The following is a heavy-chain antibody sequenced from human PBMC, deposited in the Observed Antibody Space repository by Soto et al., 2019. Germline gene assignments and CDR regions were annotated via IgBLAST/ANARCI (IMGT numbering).Heavy chain of an antibody. Sequence: ASVKVSCKASGYTFTSYYMHWVRQAPGQGLEWMGIINPSGGSTSYAQKFQGRVTMTRDTSTSTVYMELSSLRSEDTAVYFCAAEIDDYADFNHWGQGTPVTVSS. CDR2: INPSGGST. D-gene: IGHD4-17*01. V-gene: IGHV1-46*01. CDR1: GYTFTSYY. J-gene: IGHJ5*02. CDR3: AAEIDDYADFNH.